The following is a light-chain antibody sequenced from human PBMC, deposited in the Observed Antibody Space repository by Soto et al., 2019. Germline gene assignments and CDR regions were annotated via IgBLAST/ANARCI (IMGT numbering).Light chain of an antibody. CDR2: DAS. V-gene: IGKV3-11*01. CDR1: QSVSSY. Sequence: EIVLTQSPATLSLSPGERATLSCRASQSVSSYLAWYQQKPGQAPRLLIYDASNRATGIPARFSGSGSGTDFTLTISSLDPEDFAFYYCQQRSNWPPKVTFGPGTKVD. J-gene: IGKJ3*01. CDR3: QQRSNWPPKVT.